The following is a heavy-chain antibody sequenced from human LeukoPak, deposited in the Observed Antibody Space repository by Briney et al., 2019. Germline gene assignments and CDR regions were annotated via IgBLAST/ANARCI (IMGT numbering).Heavy chain of an antibody. CDR2: ISSSSSYI. V-gene: IGHV3-21*01. CDR1: GFTFSSYS. D-gene: IGHD6-13*01. J-gene: IGHJ5*02. Sequence: PGGSLRLSCAASGFTFSSYSMNWVRQAPGKGLEWVSSISSSSSYIYYADSVKGRFTISRDNAKNSLYLQMNSPRAEDTAVYYCAGAPGPMAAAGTPNWFDPWGQGTLVTVSS. CDR3: AGAPGPMAAAGTPNWFDP.